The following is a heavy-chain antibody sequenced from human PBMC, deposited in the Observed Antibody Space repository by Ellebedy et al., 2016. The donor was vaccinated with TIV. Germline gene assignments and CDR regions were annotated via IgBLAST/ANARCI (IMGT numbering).Heavy chain of an antibody. D-gene: IGHD5-24*01. J-gene: IGHJ3*02. V-gene: IGHV5-51*01. CDR2: IYPGDSDT. CDR3: ARAWLQDRDAFDI. Sequence: GESLKISXKGSGYSFTSYWIGWVRQMPGKGLEWMGIIYPGDSDTRYSPSFQGQVTISADKSISTAYLQWSSLKASDTAMYYCARAWLQDRDAFDIWGQGTMVTVSS. CDR1: GYSFTSYW.